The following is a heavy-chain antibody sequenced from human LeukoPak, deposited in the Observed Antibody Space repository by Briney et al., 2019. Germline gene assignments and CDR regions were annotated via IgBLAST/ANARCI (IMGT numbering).Heavy chain of an antibody. CDR3: ARDRGNDYNSYFFDY. CDR1: RFTFSTYW. J-gene: IGHJ4*02. V-gene: IGHV3-7*01. Sequence: GSLRLSCVASRFTFSTYWMSWVRQAPGKGLEWVANIKQDGREKYYVDSVKGRFTISRDNAKNSLYLQMNSLRAEDTAVYYCARDRGNDYNSYFFDYWGQGILVTVSS. CDR2: IKQDGREK. D-gene: IGHD5-24*01.